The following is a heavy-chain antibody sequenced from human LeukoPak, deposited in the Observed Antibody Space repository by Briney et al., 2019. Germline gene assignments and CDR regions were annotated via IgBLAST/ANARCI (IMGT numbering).Heavy chain of an antibody. CDR2: IIPIFGTA. J-gene: IGHJ3*02. V-gene: IGHV1-69*05. CDR3: ARAVVTSPRSTFDI. Sequence: ASVKVSCKASGGTFSSYAISWVRQAPGQGLEWMGGIIPIFGTATYPQKFQGRVTMTRDMSTSTVYMELSSLRSEDTAVYYCARAVVTSPRSTFDIWGQGSMVTVSS. CDR1: GGTFSSYA. D-gene: IGHD4-23*01.